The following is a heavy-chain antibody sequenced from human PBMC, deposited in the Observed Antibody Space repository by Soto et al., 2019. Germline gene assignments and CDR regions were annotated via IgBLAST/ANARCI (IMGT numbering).Heavy chain of an antibody. CDR1: GFTFSSYA. Sequence: EVQLLESGGGLVQPGGSLRLSCAASGFTFSSYAMSWVRQAPGKGLEWVSAISGSGGSTYYADSVKGRFTISRDNSKNTLYLQMNGLRAEDTGVYYCASAAREYYYYGMDVWGQGTTVTVSS. CDR3: ASAAREYYYYGMDV. J-gene: IGHJ6*02. CDR2: ISGSGGST. V-gene: IGHV3-23*01.